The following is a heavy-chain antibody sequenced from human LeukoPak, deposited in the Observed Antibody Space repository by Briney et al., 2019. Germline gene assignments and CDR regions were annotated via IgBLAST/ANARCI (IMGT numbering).Heavy chain of an antibody. D-gene: IGHD3-9*01. CDR3: ARADYDILTGYSDDAFDI. V-gene: IGHV1-18*04. CDR2: ISAYNGNT. CDR1: GYTFTSYG. J-gene: IGHJ3*02. Sequence: ASVKVSCKASGYTFTSYGISWVRQAPGQGLEWMGWISAYNGNTNYAQKLQGRVTMTADTSTSTAYMELRSLRSDDTAVYYCARADYDILTGYSDDAFDIWGRGTMVTVSS.